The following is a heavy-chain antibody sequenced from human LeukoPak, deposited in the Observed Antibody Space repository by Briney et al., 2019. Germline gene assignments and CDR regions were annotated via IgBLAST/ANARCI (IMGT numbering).Heavy chain of an antibody. CDR1: GGSISSGSYY. J-gene: IGHJ3*02. D-gene: IGHD3-3*01. Sequence: SQTLSLTCTVSGGSISSGSYYWSWIRQPAGKGLEWIGRICTSGSTNYNPSLKSRVTISVDTSKNQFSLKLSSVTAADTAVYYCARDLGFTYYDFWSGYFMGDAFDIWGQGTMVTVSS. CDR2: ICTSGST. CDR3: ARDLGFTYYDFWSGYFMGDAFDI. V-gene: IGHV4-61*02.